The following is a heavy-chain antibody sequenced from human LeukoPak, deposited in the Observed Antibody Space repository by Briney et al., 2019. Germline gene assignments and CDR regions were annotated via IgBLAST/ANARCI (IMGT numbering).Heavy chain of an antibody. CDR2: ISAYNGNT. Sequence: VASVKVSCKASGYTFTSYGISWVRHAPGQGLEWMGWISAYNGNTNYAQKLQGRVTMTTDTSTSTAYMELRSLRSDDTAVYYCARDSPYYYDSSGPGAFDIWGQGTMVTVSS. CDR1: GYTFTSYG. D-gene: IGHD3-22*01. CDR3: ARDSPYYYDSSGPGAFDI. J-gene: IGHJ3*02. V-gene: IGHV1-18*01.